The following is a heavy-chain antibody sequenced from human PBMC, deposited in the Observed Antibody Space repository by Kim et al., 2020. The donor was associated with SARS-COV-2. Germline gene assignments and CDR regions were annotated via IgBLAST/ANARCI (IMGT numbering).Heavy chain of an antibody. CDR2: IWYDGSNK. CDR1: GFTFSSYG. D-gene: IGHD6-19*01. J-gene: IGHJ4*02. Sequence: GGSLRLSCAASGFTFSSYGMHWVRQAPGKGLEWVSVIWYDGSNKYYADSVKGRFTISRDNSKNTLYLQMNSLRAEDTAVYYCARERPGYSSGWYLGYFDYWGQGTLVTVSS. V-gene: IGHV3-33*01. CDR3: ARERPGYSSGWYLGYFDY.